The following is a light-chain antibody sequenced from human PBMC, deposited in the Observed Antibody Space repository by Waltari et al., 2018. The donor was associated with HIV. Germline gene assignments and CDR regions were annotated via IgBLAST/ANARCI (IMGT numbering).Light chain of an antibody. J-gene: IGLJ2*01. CDR1: SSNIGSNY. CDR3: AAWDDSLSGVV. Sequence: QSVLTQPPSASGTPGQRVTISCSGSSSNIGSNYVYWYQQLPGTAPKHRIYRNNQRPAGVPDRFSGSKSGTSASLAISGLRSEDEADYYCAAWDDSLSGVVFGGGTKLTVL. CDR2: RNN. V-gene: IGLV1-47*01.